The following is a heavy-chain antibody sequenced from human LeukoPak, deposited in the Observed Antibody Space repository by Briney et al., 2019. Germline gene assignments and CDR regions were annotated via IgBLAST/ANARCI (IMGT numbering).Heavy chain of an antibody. CDR3: ARGGDSNYYDFWSGYPY. Sequence: GRPLRLSCAASGFTFSSYAMHWVRQAPGKGLEWVAVISYDGSNKYYADSVKGRFTISRDNSKNTLYLQMNSLRAEDTAVYYCARGGDSNYYDFWSGYPYWGQGTLVTVSS. D-gene: IGHD3-3*01. V-gene: IGHV3-30*04. J-gene: IGHJ4*02. CDR1: GFTFSSYA. CDR2: ISYDGSNK.